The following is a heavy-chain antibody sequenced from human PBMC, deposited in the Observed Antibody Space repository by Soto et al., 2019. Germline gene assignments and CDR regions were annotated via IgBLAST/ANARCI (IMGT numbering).Heavy chain of an antibody. D-gene: IGHD1-26*01. V-gene: IGHV3-48*02. CDR1: GFTFSTYT. Sequence: EVQLVESGGGLVQPGGSLRLSCAASGFTFSTYTMNWVRQAPGKGLEWVSYISSSSSTIYYAVSVKGRFTISTDNAKNSLYLQMNSPRDEDTAVYYCASRESWDSGRPLDYWGQGALVTVSS. CDR2: ISSSSSTI. CDR3: ASRESWDSGRPLDY. J-gene: IGHJ4*02.